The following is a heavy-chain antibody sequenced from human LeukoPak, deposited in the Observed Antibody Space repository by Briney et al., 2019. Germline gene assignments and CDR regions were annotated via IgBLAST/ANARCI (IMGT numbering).Heavy chain of an antibody. D-gene: IGHD3-10*01. J-gene: IGHJ6*02. CDR3: AKTHYGPGTYYYYGMDV. CDR2: ISYEGSNK. V-gene: IGHV3-30*18. Sequence: GGSLRLSCAASGFTFSSYGMHWVRQAPGKGLEWVAVISYEGSNKYYADSVKGRFTISRDNSKNTLYLQMNSLRAEDTAVYYCAKTHYGPGTYYYYGMDVWGQGTTVTVSS. CDR1: GFTFSSYG.